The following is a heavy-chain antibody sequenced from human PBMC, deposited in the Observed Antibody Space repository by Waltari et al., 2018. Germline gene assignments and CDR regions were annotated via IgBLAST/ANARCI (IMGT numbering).Heavy chain of an antibody. CDR1: GGSISSYY. D-gene: IGHD6-13*01. CDR2: IYYSGST. CDR3: ARYGGSSWYYYYYYMDV. J-gene: IGHJ6*03. Sequence: QVQLQESGPGLVQPSETLSLTCTVSGGSISSYYWSWIRPPPGKGLEWIGYIYYSGSTNYNPSLKSRVTISVDTSKNQFSLKLSSVTAADTAVYYCARYGGSSWYYYYYYMDVWGKGTTVTVSS. V-gene: IGHV4-59*01.